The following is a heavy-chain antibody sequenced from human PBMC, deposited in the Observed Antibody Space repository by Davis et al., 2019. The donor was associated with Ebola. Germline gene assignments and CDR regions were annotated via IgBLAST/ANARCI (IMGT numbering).Heavy chain of an antibody. CDR1: EFTFTNYA. Sequence: PGGSLRLSCAASEFTFTNYAMTWVRQAPGKGLEWVSGISGSGVYTFYADSVKGRFSISRDNSKNTLYVQMNSLRAEDTAVYYCAHLATYCSSRSTCSHWGQGTLVTVSS. CDR2: ISGSGVYT. V-gene: IGHV3-23*01. CDR3: AHLATYCSSRSTCSH. J-gene: IGHJ4*02. D-gene: IGHD2-2*01.